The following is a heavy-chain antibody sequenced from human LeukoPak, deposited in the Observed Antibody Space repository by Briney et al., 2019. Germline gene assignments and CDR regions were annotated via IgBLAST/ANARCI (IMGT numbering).Heavy chain of an antibody. J-gene: IGHJ3*02. CDR2: ISSSSSTI. V-gene: IGHV3-48*04. Sequence: QPGGSLRLSCAASGFTFSSYSMNWVRQAPGKGREWVSYISSSSSTIYYADSVKGRFTISRDNAKNSLYLQMNSLRAEDTAVYYCARDYNWGSRGGASDAFDIWGQGTMVTVSS. D-gene: IGHD7-27*01. CDR3: ARDYNWGSRGGASDAFDI. CDR1: GFTFSSYS.